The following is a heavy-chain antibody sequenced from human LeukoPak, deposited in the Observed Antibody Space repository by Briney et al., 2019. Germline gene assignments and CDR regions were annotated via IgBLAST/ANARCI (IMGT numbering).Heavy chain of an antibody. Sequence: PGGSLRLSCAASGFTFSSYWMSWVRQAPGKGLEWVANIKQDGSEKYYVDSVKGRFTISRDNAKNSLYLQMNSLRAEDTAVYYCARDRGQQKGFDAFDIWGQGTMVTVSS. CDR1: GFTFSSYW. V-gene: IGHV3-7*01. CDR3: ARDRGQQKGFDAFDI. CDR2: IKQDGSEK. D-gene: IGHD6-13*01. J-gene: IGHJ3*02.